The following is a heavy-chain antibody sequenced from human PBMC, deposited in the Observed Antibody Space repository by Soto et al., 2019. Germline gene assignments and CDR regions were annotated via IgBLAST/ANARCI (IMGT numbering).Heavy chain of an antibody. CDR2: IDGDGTGT. CDR1: GFTFSSYK. V-gene: IGHV3-74*01. CDR3: ATLGGPQLGARDD. J-gene: IGHJ4*02. Sequence: EVQLVESGGGLVQPGGSLRLSCAASGFTFSSYKIHWVRQAPGKGLVWVSRIDGDGTGTNYADSVKGRFTISRDNAKNTLYLQMNSLRGDDTAVYYCATLGGPQLGARDDWGQGTLVTVSS. D-gene: IGHD7-27*01.